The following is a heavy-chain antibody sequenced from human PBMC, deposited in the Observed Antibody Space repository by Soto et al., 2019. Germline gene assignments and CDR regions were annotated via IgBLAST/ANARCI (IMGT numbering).Heavy chain of an antibody. J-gene: IGHJ4*02. Sequence: SGPTLVNPPHPLTLTCTFSGFSLTTTGVGVGWIRQPPGNALEWLALIYWNDDKRYSPSLKNRLTLMQDTSKNQVVLTMTNLDPVDTATYYCAHLLGPPHYYFDYWGQGALVTVSS. CDR3: AHLLGPPHYYFDY. CDR2: IYWNDDK. V-gene: IGHV2-5*01. CDR1: GFSLTTTGVG.